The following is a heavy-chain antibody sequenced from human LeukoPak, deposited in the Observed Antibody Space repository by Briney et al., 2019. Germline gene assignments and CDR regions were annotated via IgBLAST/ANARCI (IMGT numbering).Heavy chain of an antibody. J-gene: IGHJ1*01. CDR2: IWNDGSDK. Sequence: AGGSLRLSCAASKFTFSHYAMHWVRQAPGKGLEWVAVIWNDGSDKYYADSVKGRLTVSRDNSRNILYLQMDSLRAEDTGVYYCAKDAQRGFDYSNSLQHWGPGTLVTVSS. V-gene: IGHV3-33*06. CDR1: KFTFSHYA. D-gene: IGHD4-11*01. CDR3: AKDAQRGFDYSNSLQH.